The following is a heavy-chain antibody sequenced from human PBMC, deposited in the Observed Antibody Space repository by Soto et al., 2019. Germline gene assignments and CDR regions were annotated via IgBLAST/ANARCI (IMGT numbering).Heavy chain of an antibody. D-gene: IGHD3-10*01. CDR1: GGSISSYY. J-gene: IGHJ4*02. Sequence: PSETLSLTCTVSGGSISSYYWSWIRQPPGKGLERIGYIYFRGSTNYNPSLKSRVTISVDTSKNQFSLKLSSVTAADTAVYYCASHMVRGVPFGYWGQGTLVTVSS. CDR3: ASHMVRGVPFGY. V-gene: IGHV4-59*08. CDR2: IYFRGST.